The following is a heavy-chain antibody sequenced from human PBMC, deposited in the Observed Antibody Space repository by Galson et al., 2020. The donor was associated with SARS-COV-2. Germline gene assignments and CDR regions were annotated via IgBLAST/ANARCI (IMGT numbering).Heavy chain of an antibody. D-gene: IGHD3-22*01. CDR2: ISSSSSYI. CDR3: ARAAYYYDSSGYEEYYYYYYYMYV. J-gene: IGHJ6*03. Sequence: GESLKISCAASGFTFSSYTMNWVRQAPGKGLEWVSSISSSSSYIYYADSVKGRFTISRDNAKNSLYLQMNSLRAEDTAVYYCARAAYYYDSSGYEEYYYYYYYMYVWGKGTTVTVSS. CDR1: GFTFSSYT. V-gene: IGHV3-21*01.